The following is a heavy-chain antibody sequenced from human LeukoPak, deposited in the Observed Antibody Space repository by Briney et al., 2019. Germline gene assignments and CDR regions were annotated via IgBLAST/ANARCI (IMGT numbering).Heavy chain of an antibody. Sequence: SVKVSCKASGGTFSSYAISWVRQAPGQGLEWMGGIIPIFGTANYAQKFQGRVTITTDESTSTAYMELSSLRSEDTAVYYCAKDKGSGWLEPFDYWGQGTLVTVSS. D-gene: IGHD6-19*01. CDR3: AKDKGSGWLEPFDY. CDR1: GGTFSSYA. CDR2: IIPIFGTA. J-gene: IGHJ4*02. V-gene: IGHV1-69*05.